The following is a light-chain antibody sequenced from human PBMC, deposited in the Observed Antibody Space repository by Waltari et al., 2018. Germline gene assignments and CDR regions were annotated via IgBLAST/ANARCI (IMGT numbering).Light chain of an antibody. J-gene: IGLJ1*01. CDR1: SRDVGNYNL. Sequence: QSALTQPASLSGSPGQSITISCTGTSRDVGNYNLLPWYQHHPGKVPKFIIYEVSKRPAGISSRFSGSKSGNTASLTISGLQADDEADYYCASYTTSDTIVFGTGTGVTVL. CDR3: ASYTTSDTIV. CDR2: EVS. V-gene: IGLV2-14*01.